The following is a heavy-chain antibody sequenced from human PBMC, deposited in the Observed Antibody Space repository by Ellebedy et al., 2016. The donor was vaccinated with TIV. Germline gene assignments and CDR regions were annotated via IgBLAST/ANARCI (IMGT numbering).Heavy chain of an antibody. CDR2: ISSSGSTI. V-gene: IGHV3-23*01. CDR1: GFSFSNYA. D-gene: IGHD3-10*01. Sequence: PGGSLRLSCAASGFSFSNYAMAWVRQAPGKGLEWVSYISSSGSTIYYADSVKGRFTISRDNSKNTLYLQMNSLRAEDTAVYYCAKCIGGTVRGAYYYYGLDVWGQGTTVTVSS. J-gene: IGHJ6*02. CDR3: AKCIGGTVRGAYYYYGLDV.